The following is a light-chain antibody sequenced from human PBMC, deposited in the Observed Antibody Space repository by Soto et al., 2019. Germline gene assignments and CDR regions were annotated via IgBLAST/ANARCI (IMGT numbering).Light chain of an antibody. V-gene: IGKV3-20*01. Sequence: EIVLTQSAGTLSLSPGERATLSCMATQSVSSSYLAWYQQKPGQAPRLLIYGASSRATGIPDRFTGSGSGTDFTLTISRLEPEDFAVYYCQFYGDPSKTFGQGNKGDIK. J-gene: IGKJ1*01. CDR3: QFYGDPSKT. CDR1: QSVSSSY. CDR2: GAS.